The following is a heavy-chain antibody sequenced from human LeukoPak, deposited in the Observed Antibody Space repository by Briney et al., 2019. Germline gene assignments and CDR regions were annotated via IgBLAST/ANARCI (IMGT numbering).Heavy chain of an antibody. CDR2: IKEDGSEK. J-gene: IGHJ4*02. D-gene: IGHD6-13*01. CDR1: GFAFRSYG. Sequence: GGSLRLSCAASGFAFRSYGLSWVRQAPGKGLEWVANIKEDGSEKYYMDSVKGRFTISRDNAKNSLYLQMNSLRAEDTAVYYCARDDIAAGDYWGQGTLVTVSS. CDR3: ARDDIAAGDY. V-gene: IGHV3-7*04.